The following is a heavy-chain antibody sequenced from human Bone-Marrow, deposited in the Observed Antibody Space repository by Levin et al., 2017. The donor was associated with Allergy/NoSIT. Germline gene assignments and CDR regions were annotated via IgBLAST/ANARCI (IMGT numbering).Heavy chain of an antibody. V-gene: IGHV3-30*04. D-gene: IGHD3-22*01. J-gene: IGHJ3*01. CDR2: ISHDERSI. Sequence: PGGSLRLSCAVSGSMFSSFVLHWVRQAPGKGLEWVAVISHDERSIIYADSVKGRFIISKDNSKKTLFLQMNSLRDEDTAVYYCATAGRTSGYADAFEFWGQGTMVTVSS. CDR1: GSMFSSFV. CDR3: ATAGRTSGYADAFEF.